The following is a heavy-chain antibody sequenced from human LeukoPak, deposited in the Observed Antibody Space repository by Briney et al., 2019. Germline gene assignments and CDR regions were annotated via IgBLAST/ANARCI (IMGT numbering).Heavy chain of an antibody. CDR1: GFTFSSYA. D-gene: IGHD3-10*01. CDR3: AKDLLYYGPGTYYNAAEYFQF. V-gene: IGHV3-23*01. J-gene: IGHJ1*01. CDR2: VSGSGSST. Sequence: PGGSLRLSCAASGFTFSSYAMSWVRQAPGKGLEWVSVVSGSGSSTYYADSVKGRFTISRDNSRNTLSLQMNSLRPEDTAVYYCAKDLLYYGPGTYYNAAEYFQFWGQGTQVTVSS.